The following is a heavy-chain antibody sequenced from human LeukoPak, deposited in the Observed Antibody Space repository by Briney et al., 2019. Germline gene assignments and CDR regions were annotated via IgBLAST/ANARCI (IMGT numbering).Heavy chain of an antibody. CDR1: GYTFTSYY. V-gene: IGHV1-46*03. CDR3: ARDLDYSNYGVFYYYYMDV. Sequence: EASVKVSCKASGYTFTSYYMHWVRQAPGQGLEWMGIINPSGGSTSYAQKFQGRVTMTRDTSTTTVYMELSSLRSEDTAVYYCARDLDYSNYGVFYYYYMDVWGKGTTVTVSS. D-gene: IGHD4-11*01. J-gene: IGHJ6*03. CDR2: INPSGGST.